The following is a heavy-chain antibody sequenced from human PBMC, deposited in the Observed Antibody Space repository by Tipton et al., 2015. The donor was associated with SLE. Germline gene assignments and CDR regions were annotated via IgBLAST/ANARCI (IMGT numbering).Heavy chain of an antibody. D-gene: IGHD1-26*01. CDR2: IYYTGGA. V-gene: IGHV4-59*01. J-gene: IGHJ4*02. Sequence: TLSLTCTVSGGSISSYYWSWIRQPPGKGLEWIGYIYYTGGANYNPSLKSRVTISVDTSKNQFSLRLNSLTTADTAVYYCAKENSENFLPPNFFDSWGQGRLVTVSS. CDR1: GGSISSYY. CDR3: AKENSENFLPPNFFDS.